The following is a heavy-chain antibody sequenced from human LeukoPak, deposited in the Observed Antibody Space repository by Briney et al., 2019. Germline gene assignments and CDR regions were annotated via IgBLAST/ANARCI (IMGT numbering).Heavy chain of an antibody. CDR2: INPNSGGT. J-gene: IGHJ3*02. Sequence: ASVKVSCKASAYTSTNYGVSWLRQAPGQGLEWMGWINPNSGGTNYAQKFQGRVTMTRDTSISTAYMELSRLRSDDTAVYYCARARGILWFGYDAFDIWGQGTMVTVSS. D-gene: IGHD3-10*01. CDR1: AYTSTNYG. V-gene: IGHV1-2*02. CDR3: ARARGILWFGYDAFDI.